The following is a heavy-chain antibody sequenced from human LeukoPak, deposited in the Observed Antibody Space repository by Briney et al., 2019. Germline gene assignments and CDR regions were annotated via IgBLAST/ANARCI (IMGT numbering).Heavy chain of an antibody. CDR2: IYYSGTT. CDR3: TRAYWIGFHFDS. CDR1: GGSISSGDYF. J-gene: IGHJ4*02. D-gene: IGHD3-3*01. V-gene: IGHV4-30-4*01. Sequence: KPSETLSLTCSVSGGSISSGDYFWTWIRQPPGKGLEYIGYIYYSGTTYYNPSLKSRITMSVDMSANQFSLRLTSVSAADTAVYYCTRAYWIGFHFDSGGQGILVSVSS.